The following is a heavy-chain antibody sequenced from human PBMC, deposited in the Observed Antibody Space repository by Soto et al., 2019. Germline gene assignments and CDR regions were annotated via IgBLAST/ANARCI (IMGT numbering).Heavy chain of an antibody. V-gene: IGHV1-3*01. CDR1: GYTFTSYA. CDR2: INAGNGNT. J-gene: IGHJ6*03. CDR3: ARDGRDYYYYYMDV. Sequence: ASVKVSCKASGYTFTSYAIHWVRQAPGQRLEWMGWINAGNGNTKYSQKFQGRVTITRDTSASTAYMELSSLRSEDTAVYYCARDGRDYYYYYMDVWGKGTTVTVSS.